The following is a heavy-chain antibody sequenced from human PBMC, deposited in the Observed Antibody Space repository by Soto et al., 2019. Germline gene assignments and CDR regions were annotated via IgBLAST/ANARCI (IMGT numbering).Heavy chain of an antibody. CDR3: AREDVPKTTVFGDFDY. CDR1: GFTFSSYS. D-gene: IGHD4-17*01. J-gene: IGHJ4*02. Sequence: GGSLRLSCAASGFTFSSYSMNWVRQAPGKGLEWVSSISSSSSYIYYADSVKGRFTISRDNAKNSLYLQMNSLRAEDTAVYYCAREDVPKTTVFGDFDYWGQGTLVTVSS. CDR2: ISSSSSYI. V-gene: IGHV3-21*01.